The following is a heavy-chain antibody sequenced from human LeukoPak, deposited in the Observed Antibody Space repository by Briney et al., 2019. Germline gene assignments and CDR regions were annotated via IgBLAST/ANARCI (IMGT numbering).Heavy chain of an antibody. CDR1: GFTFNTAW. V-gene: IGHV3-74*01. D-gene: IGHD3-10*01. CDR2: IYSDGSDK. Sequence: GGSLRLSCAASGFTFNTAWMHWVRQVPGKGLVWVSRIYSDGSDKTYADSVKGRFIISRDNAKNTLYLQMNNLRGDDTAAYYCATDSGHAFSFWGQGTMVTVSS. J-gene: IGHJ3*01. CDR3: ATDSGHAFSF.